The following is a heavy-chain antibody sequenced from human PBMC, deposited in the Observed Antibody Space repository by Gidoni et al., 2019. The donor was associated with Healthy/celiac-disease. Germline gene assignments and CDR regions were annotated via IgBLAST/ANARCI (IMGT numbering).Heavy chain of an antibody. CDR3: ARDQTFDNWNYGDY. J-gene: IGHJ4*02. CDR2: ISSSSSYI. V-gene: IGHV3-21*01. D-gene: IGHD1-20*01. Sequence: EVQLVESGGGLVKPGGSLRLPGAASGFTSSSYSMNWVRQAPGKGLEWVSSISSSSSYIYYADSVKGRFTISRDNAKNSLYLQMNSLRAEDTAVYYCARDQTFDNWNYGDYWGQGTLVTVSS. CDR1: GFTSSSYS.